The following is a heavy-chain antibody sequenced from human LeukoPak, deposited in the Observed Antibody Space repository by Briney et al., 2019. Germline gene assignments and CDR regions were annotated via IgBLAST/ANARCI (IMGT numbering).Heavy chain of an antibody. CDR1: GFIFSDYS. J-gene: IGHJ6*02. Sequence: PGGSLRLSCAASGFIFSDYSMDWVRQAPGRGLEWVSYISSSSSTIYYADSVKGRFTISRDNAKNSLYLQMNSLRAEDTAVYYCARVSRDFYSNYYYYYGMDVWGQGTAVTVSS. D-gene: IGHD4-11*01. CDR2: ISSSSSTI. V-gene: IGHV3-48*04. CDR3: ARVSRDFYSNYYYYYGMDV.